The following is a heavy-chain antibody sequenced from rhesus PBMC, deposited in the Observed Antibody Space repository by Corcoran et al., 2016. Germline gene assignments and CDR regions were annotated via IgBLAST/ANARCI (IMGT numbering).Heavy chain of an antibody. CDR2: TYGNSAST. Sequence: QVQLQESGPGLVKPSETLSLTCAVSGGSISDSYYWSWIRQLPGKGLEWIGNTYGNSASTHSKPSLQSRVTISKGTSKNHCFLKVSSGTAADTAIYYCATDSGYSSGYNRFDVWGAGVLVTVSS. CDR3: ATDSGYSSGYNRFDV. J-gene: IGHJ5-1*01. CDR1: GGSISDSYY. D-gene: IGHD5-24*01. V-gene: IGHV4S9*01.